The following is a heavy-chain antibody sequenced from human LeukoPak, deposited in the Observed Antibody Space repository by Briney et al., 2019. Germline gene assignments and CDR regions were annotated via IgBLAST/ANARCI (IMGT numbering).Heavy chain of an antibody. Sequence: GGSLTLSCAPSGFTFSTLWIGCVRHPPRDWLGWVAYIKHAVKDEYYVDSMAGRFTLSTDQAKKSLYLQMSNLRAEDTALYYCARRIHYYHTGGYFFACWGQATLLTVSS. D-gene: IGHD3-22*01. V-gene: IGHV3-7*03. CDR3: ARRIHYYHTGGYFFAC. CDR1: GFTFSTLW. J-gene: IGHJ4*02. CDR2: IKHAVKDE.